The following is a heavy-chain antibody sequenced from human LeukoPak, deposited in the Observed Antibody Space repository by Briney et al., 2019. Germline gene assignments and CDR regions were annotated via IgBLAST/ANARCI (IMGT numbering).Heavy chain of an antibody. CDR3: AVMHRYYDGSGYWVQ. CDR2: ISTSGGTT. J-gene: IGHJ4*02. V-gene: IGHV3-23*01. CDR1: GFTFGSYA. Sequence: AGGSLRLSCAASGFTFGSYAMSWVRQAPGKGLEWVSGISTSGGTTSYAESVKGRFTVSRDNPRNTLYMEMNSLRAEDTAVYYCAVMHRYYDGSGYWVQWGQGTLVTVSS. D-gene: IGHD3-22*01.